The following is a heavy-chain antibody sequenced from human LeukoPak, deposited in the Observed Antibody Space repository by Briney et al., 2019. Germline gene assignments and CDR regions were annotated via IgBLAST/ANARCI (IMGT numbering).Heavy chain of an antibody. CDR3: AKDAEWSGYYETKNWFDP. CDR1: GFAFSTFG. V-gene: IGHV3-30*18. J-gene: IGHJ5*02. CDR2: ISFDGSNK. Sequence: PGGSLRLSCAASGFAFSTFGMHWVRQAPGKGLEWVAVISFDGSNKYYADSVKGRFTISRDNSKNTLYLQMSSLKPEDTAVYYCAKDAEWSGYYETKNWFDPWGQGTLVTVSS. D-gene: IGHD3-3*01.